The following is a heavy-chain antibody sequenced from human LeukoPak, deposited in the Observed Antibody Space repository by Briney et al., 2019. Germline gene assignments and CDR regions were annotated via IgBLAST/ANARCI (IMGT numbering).Heavy chain of an antibody. CDR3: ARARGTEAIDY. D-gene: IGHD6-25*01. V-gene: IGHV4-39*07. Sequence: SETLSLTCTVSGGSISSSSYYWGWIRQPPGKGLEWIGEINHSGSTNYNPSLKSRVTASVDTSKNQFSLKLTSVTAADTAVYYCARARGTEAIDYWGQGTLVTVSS. CDR1: GGSISSSSYY. J-gene: IGHJ4*02. CDR2: INHSGST.